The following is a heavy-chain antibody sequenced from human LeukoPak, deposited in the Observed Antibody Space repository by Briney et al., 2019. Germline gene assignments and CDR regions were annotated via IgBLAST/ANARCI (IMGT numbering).Heavy chain of an antibody. Sequence: PGGSLRLSCEASGFTFNSYAMTWVRQAPGTGLEWVSAISGSGSSTFYGESVKGRFTISRDNSKNTVYLQMNSLRAEDTAIYYCARGPIVPVVDYYFDYWGQGTLVTVSS. CDR2: ISGSGSST. CDR1: GFTFNSYA. CDR3: ARGPIVPVVDYYFDY. D-gene: IGHD3-22*01. V-gene: IGHV3-23*02. J-gene: IGHJ4*02.